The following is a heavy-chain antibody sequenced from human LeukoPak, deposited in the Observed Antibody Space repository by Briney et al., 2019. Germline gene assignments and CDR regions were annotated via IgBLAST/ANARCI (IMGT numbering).Heavy chain of an antibody. CDR3: ATRPDGNDVPYFDY. J-gene: IGHJ4*02. D-gene: IGHD5-12*01. Sequence: GGSLRLSRAASGLTVGFKCMSWVRQAPGKGLEWVSIIYSGGSSYYADSVKGRFTVSRDTSKNTLYLQMNSLRAEDTAVYYCATRPDGNDVPYFDYWGQGTLVTVSS. V-gene: IGHV3-66*01. CDR2: IYSGGSS. CDR1: GLTVGFKC.